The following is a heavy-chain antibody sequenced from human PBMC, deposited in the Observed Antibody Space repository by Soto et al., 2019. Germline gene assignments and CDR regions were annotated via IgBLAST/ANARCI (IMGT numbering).Heavy chain of an antibody. CDR2: IYPGDADT. CDR1: GYSFTSYW. CDR3: ASGIYGGSYYYYGMDV. J-gene: IGHJ6*02. V-gene: IGHV5-51*01. D-gene: IGHD2-15*01. Sequence: PGESLKISCKGSGYSFTSYWIGWVRQMPGKGLEWMGIIYPGDADTRNSTSFQGQVTISADKSISTDYLQWSSLKASDTAMYYCASGIYGGSYYYYGMDVWGQGTTVTVSS.